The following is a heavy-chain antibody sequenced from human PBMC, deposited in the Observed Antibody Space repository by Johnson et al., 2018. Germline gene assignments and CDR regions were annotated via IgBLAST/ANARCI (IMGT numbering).Heavy chain of an antibody. V-gene: IGHV3-33*01. Sequence: VQLLESGGGVVQPGRSLRLACAASGFTFSSYGMHWVRQAPGKGLEWVALIWFDGTNKYYADSVKGRFTIPRDNSKNTLYLQIKSLRAEDTAVHYCGRMAGYYGMEIWGQGTTVTVSS. CDR2: IWFDGTNK. D-gene: IGHD5-24*01. J-gene: IGHJ6*02. CDR1: GFTFSSYG. CDR3: GRMAGYYGMEI.